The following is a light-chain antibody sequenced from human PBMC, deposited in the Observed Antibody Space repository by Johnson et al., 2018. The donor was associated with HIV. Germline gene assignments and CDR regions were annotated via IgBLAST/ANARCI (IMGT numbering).Light chain of an antibody. J-gene: IGLJ1*01. CDR1: SSNIGNNY. CDR3: GTWDSSLSAYV. CDR2: DNK. V-gene: IGLV1-51*01. Sequence: QSVLTQPPSVSAAPGQKVTISCSGSSSNIGNNYVSWYQQLPGTAPKLLIYDNKKRPSGISDRFSGSKSGTSATLGITGLQTGDEADYYCGTWDSSLSAYVFGTWTKVTVL.